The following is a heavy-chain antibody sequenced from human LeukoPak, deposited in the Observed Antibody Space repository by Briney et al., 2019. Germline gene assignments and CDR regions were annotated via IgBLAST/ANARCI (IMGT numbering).Heavy chain of an antibody. CDR2: ISSSSRSI. CDR3: ARDLLDTAMVHYWYFDL. CDR1: GFTFSNAW. D-gene: IGHD5-18*01. Sequence: GGSLRLSCAASGFTFSNAWMNWVRQAPGKGLEWVSSISSSSRSIFYADSVRGRFTTSRDNAKNSLFLQMNSLRAEDTAVYYCARDLLDTAMVHYWYFDLWGRGTLVTVSS. V-gene: IGHV3-21*01. J-gene: IGHJ2*01.